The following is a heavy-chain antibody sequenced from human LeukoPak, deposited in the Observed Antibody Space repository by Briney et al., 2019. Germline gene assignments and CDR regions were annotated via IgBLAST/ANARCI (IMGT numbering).Heavy chain of an antibody. CDR2: ISWNRGSI. D-gene: IGHD6-19*01. V-gene: IGHV3-9*01. CDR3: AKDSTLATHSSGWYSYFDY. CDR1: GFTFSSYA. J-gene: IGHJ4*02. Sequence: GGSLRLSCAASGFTFSSYAMSWVRQAPGKGLEWVSGISWNRGSIGYADSVKGRFTISRDNAKNSLYLQMNSLRAEDTALYYCAKDSTLATHSSGWYSYFDYWGQGTLVTVSS.